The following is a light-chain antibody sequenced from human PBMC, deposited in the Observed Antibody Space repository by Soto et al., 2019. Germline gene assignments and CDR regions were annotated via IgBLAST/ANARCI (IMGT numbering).Light chain of an antibody. CDR1: SSDVGCYNL. Sequence: QSVLTQPASVSGSPGQSITISCTGTSSDVGCYNLVSWYQQYPGKAPKLMIYEVTKRPSGVSDRFSGSKSGNTASLTISGLQAEDEADYYCCSYAGGVIFGGGTKLTVL. J-gene: IGLJ2*01. CDR3: CSYAGGVI. V-gene: IGLV2-23*02. CDR2: EVT.